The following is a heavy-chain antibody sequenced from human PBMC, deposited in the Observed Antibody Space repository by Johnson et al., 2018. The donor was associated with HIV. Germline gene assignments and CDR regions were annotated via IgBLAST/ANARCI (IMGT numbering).Heavy chain of an antibody. J-gene: IGHJ3*02. CDR3: ARALGTAVGAFDI. D-gene: IGHD4-23*01. CDR1: EFIFDDYG. V-gene: IGHV3-20*04. CDR2: INWNGDTT. Sequence: MQLVESGGGVVRPGGSLRLSCTTSEFIFDDYGMSWVSQAPGKGLEWVSGINWNGDTTAYADSVKGRFTISRDNAKNSLYLQMNSLRAEDTALYYCARALGTAVGAFDIWGQGTMVTVSS.